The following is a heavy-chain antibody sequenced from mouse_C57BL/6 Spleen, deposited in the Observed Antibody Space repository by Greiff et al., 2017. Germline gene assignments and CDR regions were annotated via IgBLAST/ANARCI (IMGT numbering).Heavy chain of an antibody. J-gene: IGHJ3*01. V-gene: IGHV1-54*01. CDR2: INPGSGGT. Sequence: QVQLQQSGAELVRPGTSVKVSCKASGYAFTNYLIEWVKQRPGQGLEWIGVINPGSGGTNYNEKFKGKATLTADKSSSTAYMQLSSLTSEDSAVYYCARKVGYSNFWFAYGGQGTLVTVSA. CDR3: ARKVGYSNFWFAY. CDR1: GYAFTNYL. D-gene: IGHD2-5*01.